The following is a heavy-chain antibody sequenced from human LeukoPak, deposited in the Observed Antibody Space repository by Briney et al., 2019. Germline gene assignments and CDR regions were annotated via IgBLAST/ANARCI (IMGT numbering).Heavy chain of an antibody. D-gene: IGHD1-1*01. V-gene: IGHV1-2*02. CDR3: ARGPLDTQFDY. CDR1: GYTFTDYY. J-gene: IGHJ4*02. CDR2: INPNSGGT. Sequence: ASVKVSCKASGYTFTDYYLHWVRQAPGQGLEWMGWINPNSGGTSYALKFQGRVTMTSDKSISTAYMELSRLRSDDTAVYYCARGPLDTQFDYWGQGTLVAVSS.